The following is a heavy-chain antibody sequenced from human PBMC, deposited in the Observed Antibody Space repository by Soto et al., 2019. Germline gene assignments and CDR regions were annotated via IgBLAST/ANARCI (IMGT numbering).Heavy chain of an antibody. CDR2: IYYSGST. CDR1: GGSISSSSYY. D-gene: IGHD3-22*01. V-gene: IGHV4-39*01. CDR3: ARIYYDSVFDY. J-gene: IGHJ4*02. Sequence: PSETLSLTCTVSGGSISSSSYYWGWIRQPPGEGLEWIGSIYYSGSTYYNPSLKSRVTISVDTSKNQFSLKLSSVTAADTAVYYCARIYYDSVFDYWGQGTLVTVSS.